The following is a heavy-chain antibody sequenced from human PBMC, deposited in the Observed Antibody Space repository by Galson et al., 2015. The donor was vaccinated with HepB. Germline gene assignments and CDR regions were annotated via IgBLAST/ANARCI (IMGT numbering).Heavy chain of an antibody. J-gene: IGHJ6*02. D-gene: IGHD6-13*01. Sequence: SETLSLTCAVYGGSFSGYYWSWTRQPPGKGLEWIGEINHSGSTNYNPSLKGRVTISVDTSKNQFSLKLSSVTAADTAVYYCARGGPYSSSWLDSRYYYGMDVWGQGTTVTVSS. CDR2: INHSGST. V-gene: IGHV4-34*01. CDR3: ARGGPYSSSWLDSRYYYGMDV. CDR1: GGSFSGYY.